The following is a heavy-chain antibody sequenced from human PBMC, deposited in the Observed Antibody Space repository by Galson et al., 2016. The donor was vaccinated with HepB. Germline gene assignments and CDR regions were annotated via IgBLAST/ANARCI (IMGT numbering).Heavy chain of an antibody. CDR2: INPSAGTT. V-gene: IGHV1-46*01. J-gene: IGHJ6*02. Sequence: SVKVSCKASGYTFTSYYIHWVRQAPGQGLEWMGIINPSAGTTSYAQRFQGRITMTRDKSTNTVYMELSSLRSEDTAVYYCARPGHDYGGHWGRPLIYYYGMDVWGQGTTVTVS. CDR1: GYTFTSYY. CDR3: ARPGHDYGGHWGRPLIYYYGMDV. D-gene: IGHD4-23*01.